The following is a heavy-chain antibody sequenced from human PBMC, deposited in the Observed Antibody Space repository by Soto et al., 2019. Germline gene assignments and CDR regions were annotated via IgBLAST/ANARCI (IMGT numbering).Heavy chain of an antibody. CDR2: IVPAFGAT. Sequence: QVQLLQSGAEVKKPGSSVMLSCKASGGTFSTYTLSWVRQAPGQGLEWMGGIVPAFGATNYAQKFQGRVTITADESTSTAYMELSSLRSEATALYYSSIRAAEYGASSFAYWGQGTLVTVSS. CDR3: SIRAAEYGASSFAY. D-gene: IGHD1-26*01. CDR1: GGTFSTYT. V-gene: IGHV1-69*12. J-gene: IGHJ4*02.